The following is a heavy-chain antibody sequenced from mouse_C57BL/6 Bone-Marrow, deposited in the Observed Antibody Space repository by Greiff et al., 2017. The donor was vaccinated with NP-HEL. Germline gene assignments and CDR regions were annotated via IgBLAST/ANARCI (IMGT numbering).Heavy chain of an antibody. CDR1: GFTFSSYA. D-gene: IGHD1-1*02. Sequence: EVQGVESGEGLVKPGGSLKLSCAASGFTFSSYAMSWVRQTPEKRLEWVAYISSGGDYIYYADTVKGRFTISRDNARNTLYLQMSSLKSEDTAMYYCTRERQKIWGPLRYFDVWGTGTTVTVSS. J-gene: IGHJ1*03. CDR2: ISSGGDYI. CDR3: TRERQKIWGPLRYFDV. V-gene: IGHV5-9-1*02.